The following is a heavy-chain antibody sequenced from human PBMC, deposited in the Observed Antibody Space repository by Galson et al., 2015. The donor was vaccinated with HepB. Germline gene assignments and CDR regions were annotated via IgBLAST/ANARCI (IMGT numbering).Heavy chain of an antibody. V-gene: IGHV3-30*18. D-gene: IGHD2-2*02. J-gene: IGHJ6*02. CDR1: GFTFSSYG. CDR2: ISYDGSNK. Sequence: SLRLSCAASGFTFSSYGMHWVRQAPGKGLEWVAVISYDGSNKYYADSVKGRFTISRDNSKNTLYLQMNSLRAEDTAVYYCANDLGYCSSTSCYRVGYYGMDVWGQGTTVTVSS. CDR3: ANDLGYCSSTSCYRVGYYGMDV.